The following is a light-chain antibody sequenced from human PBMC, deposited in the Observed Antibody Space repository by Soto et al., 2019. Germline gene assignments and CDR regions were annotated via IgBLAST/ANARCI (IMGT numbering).Light chain of an antibody. V-gene: IGKV2-28*01. J-gene: IGKJ1*01. CDR2: MAS. CDR1: QSLLHSNGFNY. Sequence: VMTQSPLSLPVILGEPASISCRSSQSLLHSNGFNYLDWYLQRPGQSPQLLIYMASSRASGVPDRFSGSGSGTDFTLRISRVEAEDVGVYYCMQAVQTPWSFGPGTKVEIK. CDR3: MQAVQTPWS.